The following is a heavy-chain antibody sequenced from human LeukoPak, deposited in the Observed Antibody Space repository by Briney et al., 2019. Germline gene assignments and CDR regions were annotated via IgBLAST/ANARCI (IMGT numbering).Heavy chain of an antibody. V-gene: IGHV1-46*01. J-gene: IGHJ4*02. CDR2: INPSGGST. CDR1: GYTFTSYY. Sequence: ASVKVSCKASGYTFTSYYMHWVRQAPGQGLEWMGIINPSGGSTSYAQKFQGRVTMTRDTSASTVYTELSSLRSEDTAVYYCATDEHDILTGYCPANWGQGTLVTVSS. CDR3: ATDEHDILTGYCPAN. D-gene: IGHD3-9*01.